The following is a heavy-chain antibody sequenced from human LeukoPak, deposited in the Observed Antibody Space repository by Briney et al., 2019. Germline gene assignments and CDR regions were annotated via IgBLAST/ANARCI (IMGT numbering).Heavy chain of an antibody. Sequence: PGGSLRLSCATSGFTFSSYAMSWVRQAPGKGLEWVSAISGSGGRTYYAESVKGRFTIYRDNSENTLYVQMNSLRAEDTAVYYCAKDLLITMIVVVRENYFDYWGQGTLVTVSS. CDR2: ISGSGGRT. D-gene: IGHD3-22*01. V-gene: IGHV3-23*01. CDR1: GFTFSSYA. CDR3: AKDLLITMIVVVRENYFDY. J-gene: IGHJ4*02.